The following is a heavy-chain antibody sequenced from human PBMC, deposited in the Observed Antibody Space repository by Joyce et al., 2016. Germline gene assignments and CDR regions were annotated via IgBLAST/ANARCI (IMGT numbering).Heavy chain of an antibody. J-gene: IGHJ6*02. CDR3: ASLYCGGPCCHYYDNYGLDV. Sequence: EVQLVESGGGLVQPGGSLSLSCEASGFTFSSYEMNWVRQTPGKGLEWVSYISRGGSAIYCADSVKGRFTISRDNTKNSMYLQLSGLRAEDTAVYYCASLYCGGPCCHYYDNYGLDVWGQGTTVTVSS. CDR1: GFTFSSYE. V-gene: IGHV3-48*03. D-gene: IGHD2-21*02. CDR2: ISRGGSAI.